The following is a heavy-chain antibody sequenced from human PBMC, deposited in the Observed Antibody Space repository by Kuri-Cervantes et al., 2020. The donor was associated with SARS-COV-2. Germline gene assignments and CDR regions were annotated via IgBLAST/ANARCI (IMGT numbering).Heavy chain of an antibody. CDR3: AKSYLVGIAARPRYSLGMDV. CDR2: ISYDGSNK. J-gene: IGHJ6*02. CDR1: GFTFSSYG. V-gene: IGHV3-30*18. Sequence: GESLKISCAASGFTFSSYGMHWVRQAPGKGLEWVAVISYDGSNKYYADSVKGRFTISRDNSKNTLYLQMNSLRAEDTAVYYCAKSYLVGIAARPRYSLGMDVWGQGTTVTVSS. D-gene: IGHD6-6*01.